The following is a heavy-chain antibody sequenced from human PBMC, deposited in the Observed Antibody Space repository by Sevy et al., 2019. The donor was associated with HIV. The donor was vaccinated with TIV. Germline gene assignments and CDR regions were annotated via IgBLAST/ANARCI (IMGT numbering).Heavy chain of an antibody. D-gene: IGHD1-26*01. J-gene: IGHJ1*01. V-gene: IGHV3-43*01. CDR1: GFTFDDYT. Sequence: GGSLRLSCAASGFTFDDYTMHWVRQAPGKGLEWVSLINWNGDDTYYADSVKGRFTISRDNSRNSLYLQMNSLRTEDTALYYCAKERNSGRVSLYFQHWGQGTLVTVSS. CDR3: AKERNSGRVSLYFQH. CDR2: INWNGDDT.